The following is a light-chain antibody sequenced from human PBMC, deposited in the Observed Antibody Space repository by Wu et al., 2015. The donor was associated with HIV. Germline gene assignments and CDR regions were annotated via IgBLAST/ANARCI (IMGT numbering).Light chain of an antibody. V-gene: IGKV3-11*01. CDR2: DTS. Sequence: EIVLTQSPATLSLSPGERATLSCRASQSVSRFLAWYQHKPGQAPRVVIYDTSNRAAGIPARFSGSGSGTDFTLTTSSLEPEDFAVYYCHQRTTWPRTFGQGTKVEVK. J-gene: IGKJ1*01. CDR1: QSVSRF. CDR3: HQRTTWPRT.